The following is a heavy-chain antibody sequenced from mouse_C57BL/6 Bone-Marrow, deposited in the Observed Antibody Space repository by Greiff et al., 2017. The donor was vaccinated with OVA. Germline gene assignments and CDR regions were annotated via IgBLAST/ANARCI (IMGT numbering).Heavy chain of an antibody. CDR2: ISSGSSTI. CDR3: AKTGFDY. D-gene: IGHD4-1*01. Sequence: EVKLMESGGGLVKPGGSLKLSCAASGFTFSDYGMHWVRRAPEKGLEWVAYISSGSSTIYYADTVKGRFTISRDNAKNTLFLQMTSLRSEDTAMYYCAKTGFDYWGQGTTLTVSS. CDR1: GFTFSDYG. V-gene: IGHV5-17*01. J-gene: IGHJ2*01.